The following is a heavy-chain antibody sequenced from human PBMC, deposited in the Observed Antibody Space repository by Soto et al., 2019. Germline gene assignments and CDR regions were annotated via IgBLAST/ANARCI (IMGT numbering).Heavy chain of an antibody. CDR1: GFTFSSYA. J-gene: IGHJ6*02. D-gene: IGHD4-17*01. CDR3: ARSFYGDYDYYGMEV. V-gene: IGHV3-33*08. Sequence: PGGSLRLSCAASGFTFSSYALHWVRQAPGKGLEWVALVWYDGSNKYYADSVKGRFTISRDNSKNTLYLQMNSLRAEDTAVYYCARSFYGDYDYYGMEVWGQGTTVTVSS. CDR2: VWYDGSNK.